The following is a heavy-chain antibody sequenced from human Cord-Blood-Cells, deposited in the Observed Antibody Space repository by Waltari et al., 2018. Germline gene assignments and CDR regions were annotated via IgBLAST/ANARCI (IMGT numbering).Heavy chain of an antibody. CDR2: IKQDGSEK. J-gene: IGHJ4*02. D-gene: IGHD6-6*01. V-gene: IGHV3-7*01. CDR3: ARNTGQLVHY. CDR1: GFTFSSYW. Sequence: EVQLVESGGGLVQPGGSLRLSCAASGFTFSSYWMSWVRQAPGKGLEWWANIKQDGSEKYCVDSVKGRFTISRDNAKNSLYLQMNSLRAEDTSVYYCARNTGQLVHYWGQGTLVTVSS.